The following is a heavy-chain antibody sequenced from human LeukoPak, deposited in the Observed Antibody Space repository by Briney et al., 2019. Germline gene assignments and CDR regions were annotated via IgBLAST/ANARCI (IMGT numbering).Heavy chain of an antibody. V-gene: IGHV3-21*01. CDR1: GFTFSSCS. J-gene: IGHJ4*02. CDR3: ARFSSSGWSTN. D-gene: IGHD6-19*01. CDR2: ISSSSSYI. Sequence: GGSLRLSCAASGFTFSSCSMNWVRQAPGKGLEWVSSISSSSSYIYYADSVKGRFTISRDNAKNSLYLQMNSLRAEDTAVYYCARFSSSGWSTNWGQGTLVTVSS.